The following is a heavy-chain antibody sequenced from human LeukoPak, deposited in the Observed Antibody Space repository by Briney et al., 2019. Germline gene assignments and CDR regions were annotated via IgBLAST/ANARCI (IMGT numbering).Heavy chain of an antibody. CDR2: ISGSGGST. D-gene: IGHD3-9*01. V-gene: IGHV3-23*01. CDR3: AREYYDILTGYHDAFDI. CDR1: GFTFSSYA. Sequence: GGSLRLSCAASGFTFSSYAMSWVRQAPGKGLEWVSAISGSGGSTYYADSVKGRFTISRDNSKNTLYLQMNSLRAEDTAVYYCAREYYDILTGYHDAFDIWGQGTMVTVSS. J-gene: IGHJ3*02.